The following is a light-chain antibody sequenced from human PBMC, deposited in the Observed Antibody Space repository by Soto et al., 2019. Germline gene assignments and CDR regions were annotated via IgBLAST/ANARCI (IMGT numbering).Light chain of an antibody. V-gene: IGLV2-14*01. CDR2: EVS. CDR3: SSYTSSINPYV. J-gene: IGLJ1*01. CDR1: SSDVGGYNY. Sequence: QSALTQPASVSGSPGQSITISCTGTSSDVGGYNYVSWYQQHPGKAPKLMIYEVSNRPSGVSNRFSGSKSGNTASLTISGLQADDEADYYCSSYTSSINPYVFGTGTKLTVL.